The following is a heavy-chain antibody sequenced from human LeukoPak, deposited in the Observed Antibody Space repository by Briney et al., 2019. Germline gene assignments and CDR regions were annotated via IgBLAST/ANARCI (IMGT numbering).Heavy chain of an antibody. D-gene: IGHD5-24*01. J-gene: IGHJ5*02. Sequence: SETLSLTCTVSGGSISSSSYYWGWIRQPPGKGLEWIESIYYSGSTYYNPSLKSRVTISVDTSKNQFSLKLSSVTAADTAVYYCARHSISGMATIGTNWFDLWGQGTLVTVSS. CDR1: GGSISSSSYY. V-gene: IGHV4-39*01. CDR3: ARHSISGMATIGTNWFDL. CDR2: IYYSGST.